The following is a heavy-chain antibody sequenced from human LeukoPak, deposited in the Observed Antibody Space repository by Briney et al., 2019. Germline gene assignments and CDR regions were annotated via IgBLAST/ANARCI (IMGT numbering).Heavy chain of an antibody. Sequence: GGSLRLSCTASGFTVGDFAMSWFRQAPGKGLEWVGIIRSKGYGGTTEYAASVKGRFTISRDDSKSIAYLQMNSLKTEDTAVYYCTRDLKAGNRGYWGQGTLVTVSS. CDR2: IRSKGYGGTT. J-gene: IGHJ1*01. V-gene: IGHV3-49*03. CDR1: GFTVGDFA. CDR3: TRDLKAGNRGY. D-gene: IGHD6-19*01.